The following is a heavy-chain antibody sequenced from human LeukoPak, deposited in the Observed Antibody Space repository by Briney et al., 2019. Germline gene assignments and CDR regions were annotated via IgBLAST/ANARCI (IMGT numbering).Heavy chain of an antibody. CDR1: GFTFSHYS. Sequence: GSLRLSCAACGFTFSHYSIDWVRQAPGKGLERFASITSISSHIYYADSVKGRFTISRDNAKNEVYLQMNSLRAEDTAIYYCARVMMGATVTTFHYYCMDVWGVGTTVTVSS. D-gene: IGHD4-11*01. CDR2: ITSISSHI. CDR3: ARVMMGATVTTFHYYCMDV. V-gene: IGHV3-21*01. J-gene: IGHJ6*03.